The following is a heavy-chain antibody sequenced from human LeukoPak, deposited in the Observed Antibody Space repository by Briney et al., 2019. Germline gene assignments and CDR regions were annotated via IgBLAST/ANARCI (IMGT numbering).Heavy chain of an antibody. CDR3: ARGRLPNSYKGFDC. CDR2: IKQDGAEK. Sequence: GGSLRLSCAASGFTFSDYWMSWVRQAPGKGLEWVANIKQDGAEKYYVDSVKGRFIISRDNAENSLYLQANSLRAEDTAVYYCARGRLPNSYKGFDCWGQETPVTVSS. J-gene: IGHJ4*02. D-gene: IGHD4-11*01. V-gene: IGHV3-7*01. CDR1: GFTFSDYW.